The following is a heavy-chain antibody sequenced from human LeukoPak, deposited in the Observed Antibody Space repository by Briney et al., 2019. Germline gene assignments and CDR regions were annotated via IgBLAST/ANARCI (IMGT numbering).Heavy chain of an antibody. CDR1: GGSISSYC. CDR2: VYYSGST. D-gene: IGHD3-10*01. Sequence: SETLSLTCTVSGGSISSYCWSWIRQPPGKGLEWIGYVYYSGSTNYNPSLKSRVTISVDTSKNQFSLKLSSVTAADTAVYYCARVGTYGSGSYLSWLDYWGQGTLVTVSS. V-gene: IGHV4-59*01. CDR3: ARVGTYGSGSYLSWLDY. J-gene: IGHJ4*02.